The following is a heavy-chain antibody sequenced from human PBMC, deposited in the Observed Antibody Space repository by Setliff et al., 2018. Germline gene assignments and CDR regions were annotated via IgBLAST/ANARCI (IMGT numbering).Heavy chain of an antibody. J-gene: IGHJ5*02. V-gene: IGHV3-9*01. Sequence: SLRLSCAASGFIFDDYAMHWVRQAPGKGLEWVSGISWNSGSIDYGDSVKGRFTISRDNAKNSLYLQMNSLKAEDTAFYFCAKDASYYDILTGANYLDTWGRGTLVTVSS. CDR3: AKDASYYDILTGANYLDT. CDR2: ISWNSGSI. CDR1: GFIFDDYA. D-gene: IGHD3-9*01.